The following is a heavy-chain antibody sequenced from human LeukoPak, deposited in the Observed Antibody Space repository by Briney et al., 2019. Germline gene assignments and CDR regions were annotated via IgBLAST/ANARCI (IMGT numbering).Heavy chain of an antibody. CDR1: GFTFGNYT. J-gene: IGHJ4*02. CDR3: AKTQLYGSGTIDY. CDR2: IRDDGSNK. V-gene: IGHV3-30*02. D-gene: IGHD3-10*01. Sequence: GGSLRLSCAASGFTFGNYTLHWVRQAPGKGLEGGSVIRDDGSNKYYIDSVKGRFTISRDNSKNTLYLQMNSLRVEDTAVYYCAKTQLYGSGTIDYWGQGTLVTVSS.